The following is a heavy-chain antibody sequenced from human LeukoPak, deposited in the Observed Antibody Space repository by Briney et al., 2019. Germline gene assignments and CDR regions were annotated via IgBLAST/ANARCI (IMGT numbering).Heavy chain of an antibody. D-gene: IGHD6-19*01. V-gene: IGHV1-46*01. CDR1: GYTFTGYY. CDR3: ARDLIGSGWYADTKYPAAN. CDR2: INPSGGST. Sequence: GASVKVSCKASGYTFTGYYMHWARQAPGQGLEWMGIINPSGGSTSYAQKFQGRVTMTRDTSTSTVYMELSSLRSEDTAVYYCARDLIGSGWYADTKYPAANWGQGTLVTVSS. J-gene: IGHJ4*02.